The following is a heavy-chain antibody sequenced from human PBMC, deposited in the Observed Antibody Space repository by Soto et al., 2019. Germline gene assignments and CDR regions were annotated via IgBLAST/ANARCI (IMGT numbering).Heavy chain of an antibody. D-gene: IGHD4-17*01. CDR3: ASSPSGDYDPSSLDY. CDR2: IDHNGST. Sequence: QVQLQESGPGLVKPSQTLSLTCTVSGGSISSGGYYWTWIRQHPGKGLEWIGNIDHNGSTYYKPSLKSRISISVDTSKNQFSLKLSSVTAADTAVYYCASSPSGDYDPSSLDYWGQGTLVTVSS. CDR1: GGSISSGGYY. V-gene: IGHV4-31*03. J-gene: IGHJ4*02.